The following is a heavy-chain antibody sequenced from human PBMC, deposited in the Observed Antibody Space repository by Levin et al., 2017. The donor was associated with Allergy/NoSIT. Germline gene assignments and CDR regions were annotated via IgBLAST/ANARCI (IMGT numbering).Heavy chain of an antibody. CDR3: ARDPSSDYGDPEDY. CDR1: GYTFTSYA. V-gene: IGHV7-4-1*02. J-gene: IGHJ4*02. D-gene: IGHD4-17*01. CDR2: INTNTGNP. Sequence: EASVKVSCKASGYTFTSYAMNWVRQAPGQGLEWMGWINTNTGNPTYAQGFTGRFVFSLDTSVSTAYLQISSLKAEDTAVYYCARDPSSDYGDPEDYWGQGTLVTVSS.